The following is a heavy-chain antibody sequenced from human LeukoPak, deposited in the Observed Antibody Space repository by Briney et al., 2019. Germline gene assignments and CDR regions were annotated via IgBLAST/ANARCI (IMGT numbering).Heavy chain of an antibody. D-gene: IGHD6-13*01. CDR3: ARDRAAYSSSPPDH. J-gene: IGHJ5*02. Sequence: GGSLRLSCAASGFTFSNYWMSWVRRAPGKGLEWVAHIKQDGSEKCYVDSVKGRFTISRDNAKNTLYLQMNSLRAEDTAVYYCARDRAAYSSSPPDHWGQGTLVTVSS. CDR2: IKQDGSEK. CDR1: GFTFSNYW. V-gene: IGHV3-7*04.